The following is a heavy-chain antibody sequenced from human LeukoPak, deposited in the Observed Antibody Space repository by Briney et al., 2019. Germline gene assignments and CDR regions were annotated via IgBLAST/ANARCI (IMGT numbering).Heavy chain of an antibody. CDR1: GGSISSGDYY. CDR2: IYYSGST. J-gene: IGHJ4*02. V-gene: IGHV4-30-4*01. Sequence: SETLSLTCTVSGGSISSGDYYWSWIRQPPGKGLEWIGYIYYSGSTYYNPSLKSRVTISVDTSKNQFSLKLSSVTAADTAVYYCARGGPSDFWSDTYSFIDYWGQGTLVTVSS. D-gene: IGHD3-3*01. CDR3: ARGGPSDFWSDTYSFIDY.